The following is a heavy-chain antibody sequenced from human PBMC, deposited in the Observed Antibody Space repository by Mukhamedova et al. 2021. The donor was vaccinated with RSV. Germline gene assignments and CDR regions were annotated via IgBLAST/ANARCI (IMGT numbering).Heavy chain of an antibody. J-gene: IGHJ4*02. CDR3: AKDPLRRDGYYYFDY. V-gene: IGHV3-23*01. Sequence: TYYADSVKGRFTISRDNSKNTLYLQMNSLSSEDPAVYSCAKDPLRRDGYYYFDYLGLGTLVTFSS. CDR2: T. D-gene: IGHD5-24*01.